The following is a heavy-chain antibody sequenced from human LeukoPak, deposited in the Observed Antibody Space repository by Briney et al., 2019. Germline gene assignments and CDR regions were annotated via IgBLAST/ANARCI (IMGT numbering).Heavy chain of an antibody. CDR2: IHESGGT. V-gene: IGHV4-59*01. D-gene: IGHD5-12*01. J-gene: IGHJ4*02. CDR3: ARKYSGYGGWIDY. CDR1: GDSITTYY. Sequence: PSGTLSLTCTVSGDSITTYYWSWIRQPPGKGLEWIGYIHESGGTNYNPSLKGRVTISSDMSKNQFSLKLNSVTAADTAVYYCARKYSGYGGWIDYWGQGTLVTVSS.